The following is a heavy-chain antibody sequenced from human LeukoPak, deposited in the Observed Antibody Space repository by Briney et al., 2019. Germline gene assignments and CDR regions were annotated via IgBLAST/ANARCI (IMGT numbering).Heavy chain of an antibody. CDR1: GGSISSSSYY. CDR3: ASLRDPYYDILTGYFPFDY. V-gene: IGHV4-39*01. J-gene: IGHJ4*02. D-gene: IGHD3-9*01. Sequence: PSGTLSLTCTVSGGSISSSSYYWGWIRQPPGKGLEWIGSIYYSGGTYYNPSLKSRVTISVDTSKNQFSLKLSSVTAADTAVYYCASLRDPYYDILTGYFPFDYWGQGTLVTVSS. CDR2: IYYSGGT.